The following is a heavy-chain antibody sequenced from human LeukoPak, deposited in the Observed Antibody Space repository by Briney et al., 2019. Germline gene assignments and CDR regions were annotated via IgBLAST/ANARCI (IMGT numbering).Heavy chain of an antibody. V-gene: IGHV4-30-4*01. CDR1: GGSISSGDYY. CDR3: ARVVVGGYSYGPLDY. Sequence: SETLSLTCTVSGGSISSGDYYWSWIRQPPGKGLEWIRYIYYSGSTYYNPSLKSRVTISVDTSKNQFSLKLSSVTAADTAVYYCARVVVGGYSYGPLDYWGQGTLVTVSS. D-gene: IGHD5-18*01. CDR2: IYYSGST. J-gene: IGHJ4*02.